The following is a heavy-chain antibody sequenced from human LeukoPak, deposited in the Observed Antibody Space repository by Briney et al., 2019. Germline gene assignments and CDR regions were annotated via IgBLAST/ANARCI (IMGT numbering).Heavy chain of an antibody. J-gene: IGHJ3*02. CDR2: IYYSGST. D-gene: IGHD3-3*01. V-gene: IGHV4-59*01. CDR3: ARVGASSDAFDI. CDR1: GGSISSYY. Sequence: SETLSLTCTVSGGSISSYYWSWMRQPPGKGLEWIGYIYYSGSTNYNPSLKSRVTISVDTSKNQCSLKLSSVTAADTAVYYCARVGASSDAFDIWGQGTMVTVSS.